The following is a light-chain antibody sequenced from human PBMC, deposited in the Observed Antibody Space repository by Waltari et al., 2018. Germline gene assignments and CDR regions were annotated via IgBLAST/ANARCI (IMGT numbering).Light chain of an antibody. Sequence: VLTQSPGTLSLSPGETATLSCRASQRLTKFYLAWYQQKPGQAPRLLIYGASSRAAGIPERFSGSGSGTDFTLTISRLEPEDCAMYYCQQYGSSILYTFGQGTKLEI. CDR1: QRLTKFY. CDR3: QQYGSSILYT. CDR2: GAS. J-gene: IGKJ2*01. V-gene: IGKV3-20*01.